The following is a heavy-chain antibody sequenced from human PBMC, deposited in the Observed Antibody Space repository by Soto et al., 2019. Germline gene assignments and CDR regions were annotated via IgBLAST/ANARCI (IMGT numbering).Heavy chain of an antibody. CDR3: ARLTSGYYANFDY. D-gene: IGHD3-22*01. Sequence: SETLSLTCTVSGGSISSYYWSWIRQPPGKGLEWIGYIYYSGSTYYNPSLKSRVNISVDTSNNQFSLKMSSVTAADTAVYYCARLTSGYYANFDYWGQGTLVTVSS. J-gene: IGHJ4*02. CDR2: IYYSGST. CDR1: GGSISSYY. V-gene: IGHV4-59*12.